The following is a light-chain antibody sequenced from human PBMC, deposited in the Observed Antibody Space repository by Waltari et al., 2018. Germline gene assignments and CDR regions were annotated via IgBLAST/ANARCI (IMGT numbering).Light chain of an antibody. CDR3: CSYAGSSTFHVV. Sequence: QSALTQPASVSGSPGQSLTISCSGTSSDVGSYNLVPWYQQHPGKAPKLMIYEGSKRPSGVSNRFSGSKSGHTASLTISGLQAEDEADYYCCSYAGSSTFHVVFGGGTKLTVL. CDR1: SSDVGSYNL. J-gene: IGLJ2*01. CDR2: EGS. V-gene: IGLV2-23*01.